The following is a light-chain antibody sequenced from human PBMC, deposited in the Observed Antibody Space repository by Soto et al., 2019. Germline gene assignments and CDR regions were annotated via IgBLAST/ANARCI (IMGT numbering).Light chain of an antibody. Sequence: QSALTQPASVSGSPGQSIAISCTGLSSDDGGYKYVSWYLQHPGKAPKLMIYEVSSRPSGVSNRFSGSKSGNTASLTISGLQAENEADYYCSSYTSSSIDYVFGTGTKLTVL. J-gene: IGLJ1*01. CDR3: SSYTSSSIDYV. CDR1: SSDDGGYKY. CDR2: EVS. V-gene: IGLV2-14*01.